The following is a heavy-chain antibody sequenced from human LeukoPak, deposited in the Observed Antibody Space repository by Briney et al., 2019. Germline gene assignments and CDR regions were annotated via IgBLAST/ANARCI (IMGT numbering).Heavy chain of an antibody. Sequence: GGSLRLSCAASGFTVSSNYMSWVRQAPGKGLEWVSVIYSGGSTYYADSVKGRFTISRDNSKNSLYLQMNSLRAEDTAVYYCARDKSSSWKYWGQGTLVTVSS. CDR3: ARDKSSSWKY. J-gene: IGHJ4*02. CDR2: IYSGGST. CDR1: GFTVSSNY. V-gene: IGHV3-66*01. D-gene: IGHD6-13*01.